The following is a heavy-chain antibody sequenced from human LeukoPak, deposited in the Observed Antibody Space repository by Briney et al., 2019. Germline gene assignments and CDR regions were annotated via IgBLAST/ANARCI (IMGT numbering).Heavy chain of an antibody. Sequence: SETLSLTCTVSGGSISSGDYYWSWIRQPPGKSLEWIGYIYYSGTTFYNPSLKSRLTISVDTSKNQFSLKLSSVTAADTAVYYCARLSASYLYYFNSWGQGTLVTVSS. CDR2: IYYSGTT. CDR1: GGSISSGDYY. D-gene: IGHD1-26*01. J-gene: IGHJ4*02. CDR3: ARLSASYLYYFNS. V-gene: IGHV4-30-4*08.